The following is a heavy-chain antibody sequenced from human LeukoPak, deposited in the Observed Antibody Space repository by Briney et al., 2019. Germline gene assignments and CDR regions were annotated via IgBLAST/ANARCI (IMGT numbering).Heavy chain of an antibody. V-gene: IGHV3-9*01. Sequence: GGSLRLSCAASGFTFDDYAMHWVRHAPGKGLEWVSGISWNSGSIGYADSVKGRFTISRDNAKNSLYLQMNSLRAEDTALYYCAKETYYGGFDYWGQGTLVTGSS. CDR3: AKETYYGGFDY. J-gene: IGHJ4*02. D-gene: IGHD4-23*01. CDR1: GFTFDDYA. CDR2: ISWNSGSI.